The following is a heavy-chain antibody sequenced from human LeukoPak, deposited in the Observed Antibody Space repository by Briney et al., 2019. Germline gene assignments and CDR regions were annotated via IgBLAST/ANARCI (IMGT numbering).Heavy chain of an antibody. Sequence: GGSLRLSCAASGFALSSHWMTWVRQVPGRGPEWVANVNRDGSETYYLDSVKGRFTISKDNAKNSLYLQMNSLRAEDTAVYYCAREGIAVAGTDYWGQGTLVTVSS. V-gene: IGHV3-7*01. D-gene: IGHD6-19*01. CDR1: GFALSSHW. J-gene: IGHJ4*02. CDR3: AREGIAVAGTDY. CDR2: VNRDGSET.